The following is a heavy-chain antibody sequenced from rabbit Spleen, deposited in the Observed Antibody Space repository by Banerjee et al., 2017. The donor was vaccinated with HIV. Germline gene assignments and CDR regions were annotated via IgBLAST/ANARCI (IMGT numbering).Heavy chain of an antibody. Sequence: QEQLVESGGGLVQPEGSLTLTCTASGFSFSSSYYMCWVRPAPGKGLEWIGCIYTGSSGSTYYASWVNGRFTISRSTSLNTMDLKMTSLTAADTATYFCARDYPGSSVPFNLWGQGTLVTVS. CDR1: GFSFSSSYY. CDR2: IYTGSSGST. D-gene: IGHD8-1*01. CDR3: ARDYPGSSVPFNL. J-gene: IGHJ4*01. V-gene: IGHV1S43*01.